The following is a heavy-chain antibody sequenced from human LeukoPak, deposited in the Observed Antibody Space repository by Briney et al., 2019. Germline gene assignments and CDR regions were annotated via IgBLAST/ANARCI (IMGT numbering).Heavy chain of an antibody. V-gene: IGHV3-15*01. CDR3: TTERVITETTGDYYYGMDV. CDR2: IKSKTDGGTT. Sequence: GGSLRLSCAASGFTFSNAWMSWVRQAPGKGLEWVGRIKSKTDGGTTDYAAPVKGRFTISRDDSKNTLYLQMNSLKTEDTAVYYCTTERVITETTGDYYYGMDVWGQGTTVTVSS. J-gene: IGHJ6*02. CDR1: GFTFSNAW. D-gene: IGHD1-20*01.